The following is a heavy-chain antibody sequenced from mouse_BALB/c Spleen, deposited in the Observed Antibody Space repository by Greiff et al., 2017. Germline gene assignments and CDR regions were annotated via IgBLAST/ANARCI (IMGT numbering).Heavy chain of an antibody. J-gene: IGHJ4*01. CDR3: AYYSFQYYAMDY. CDR2: IDPANGNT. D-gene: IGHD2-12*01. Sequence: EVQRVESGAELVKPGASVKLSCTASGFNIKDTYMHWVKQRPEQGLEWIGRIDPANGNTKYDPKFQGKATITADTSSNTAYLQLSSLTSEDTAVYYCAYYSFQYYAMDYWGQGTSVTVSS. V-gene: IGHV14-3*02. CDR1: GFNIKDTY.